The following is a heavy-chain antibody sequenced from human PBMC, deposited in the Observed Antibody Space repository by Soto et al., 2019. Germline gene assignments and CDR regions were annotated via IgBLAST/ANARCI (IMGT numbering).Heavy chain of an antibody. V-gene: IGHV3-66*01. Sequence: EVQLVESGGDLVQPGGSLRLSCAASGFAVSSNYMTWVRQAPGKGLEWVSVIHSGGDTHYADSVRGRFTISRDNSKNTLYLQMISLRAEDTAVYYCARSRTGTTYGGMDVWGPGTTVTVSS. CDR3: ARSRTGTTYGGMDV. CDR1: GFAVSSNY. J-gene: IGHJ6*02. CDR2: IHSGGDT. D-gene: IGHD1-7*01.